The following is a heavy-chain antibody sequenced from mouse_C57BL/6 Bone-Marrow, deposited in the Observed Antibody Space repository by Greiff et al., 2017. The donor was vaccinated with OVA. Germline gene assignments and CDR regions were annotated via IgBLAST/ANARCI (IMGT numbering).Heavy chain of an antibody. Sequence: VQLQQSGPELVKPGASVKISCKASGYTFTDYYMNWVKQSHGKSLEWIGDINPKNGGTSYNQKFKGKATLPVDKSASTAYMELRSLTSEDSAVYYCARDYGSPAWFAYWGQGTLVTVSA. CDR2: INPKNGGT. J-gene: IGHJ3*01. D-gene: IGHD1-1*01. CDR3: ARDYGSPAWFAY. V-gene: IGHV1-26*01. CDR1: GYTFTDYY.